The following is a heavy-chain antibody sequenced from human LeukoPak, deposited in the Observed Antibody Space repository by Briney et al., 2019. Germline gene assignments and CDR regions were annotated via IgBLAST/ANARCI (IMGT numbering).Heavy chain of an antibody. CDR3: ARGFRYYDILTGPYYYYMDV. CDR2: IYYSGST. D-gene: IGHD3-9*01. Sequence: SETLSLTCTVSGGSISSYYWSWIRQPPGKGLEWIGYIYYSGSTNYNPSLKSRVTISVDTSKNQFSLKLSSVTAADTAVYYCARGFRYYDILTGPYYYYMDVWGKGTTVTVSS. CDR1: GGSISSYY. V-gene: IGHV4-59*01. J-gene: IGHJ6*03.